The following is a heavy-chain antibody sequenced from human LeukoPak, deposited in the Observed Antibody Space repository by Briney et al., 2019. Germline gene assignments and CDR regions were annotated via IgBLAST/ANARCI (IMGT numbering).Heavy chain of an antibody. Sequence: PSDTLSLTCTVSGGSISSYYWSWLRQPPGKGLEWIGYIYYSGSTNYHPSLKSRVTISVDPSRKQFSLKLSSVTAAGTAVYYCARAVGGQWLVQHRDYFDYWGQGTLVIVSS. J-gene: IGHJ4*02. CDR2: IYYSGST. D-gene: IGHD6-19*01. CDR3: ARAVGGQWLVQHRDYFDY. V-gene: IGHV4-59*07. CDR1: GGSISSYY.